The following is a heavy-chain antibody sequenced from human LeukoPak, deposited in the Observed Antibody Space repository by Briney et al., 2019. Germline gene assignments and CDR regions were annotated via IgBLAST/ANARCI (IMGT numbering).Heavy chain of an antibody. CDR1: GFTFCSYW. CDR3: ARDKSVYYDTSGSRFDY. J-gene: IGHJ4*02. CDR2: IKQDGSEK. Sequence: GGSLRLSCAASGFTFCSYWMSWVRQAPGKGLEWVANIKQDGSEKYYVDSVKGRFTISRDNAKNSLYLQMNSLRAEDTAVYYCARDKSVYYDTSGSRFDYWGQGTLVTVSS. D-gene: IGHD3-22*01. V-gene: IGHV3-7*01.